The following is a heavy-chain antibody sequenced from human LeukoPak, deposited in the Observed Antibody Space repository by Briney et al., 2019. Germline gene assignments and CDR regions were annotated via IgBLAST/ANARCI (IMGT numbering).Heavy chain of an antibody. V-gene: IGHV4-59*01. D-gene: IGHD1-20*01. CDR2: MYYSGNT. CDR1: GGSFSGYY. Sequence: PSETLSLTCAVYGGSFSGYYWSWIRQPPGKGLEWIGHMYYSGNTKYNPSLKSRVTISVDTSKNQFSLKLSSVTAADTAVYYCARALTGTHLSPWGQGTLVTVSS. CDR3: ARALTGTHLSP. J-gene: IGHJ5*02.